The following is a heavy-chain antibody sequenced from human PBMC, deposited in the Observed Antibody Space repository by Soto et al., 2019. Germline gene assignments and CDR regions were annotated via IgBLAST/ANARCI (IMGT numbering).Heavy chain of an antibody. CDR2: ISAYNGNT. CDR1: GYTFTSYG. Sequence: ASVKVSCKASGYTFTSYGISWVRQAPGQGREWMGWISAYNGNTNYAQKLQGRVTMTTDTSTSTAYMELRSLRSDDTAVYYCAREGIAAADVYYYYGMDVWGQGXTVTVSS. D-gene: IGHD6-13*01. CDR3: AREGIAAADVYYYYGMDV. V-gene: IGHV1-18*01. J-gene: IGHJ6*02.